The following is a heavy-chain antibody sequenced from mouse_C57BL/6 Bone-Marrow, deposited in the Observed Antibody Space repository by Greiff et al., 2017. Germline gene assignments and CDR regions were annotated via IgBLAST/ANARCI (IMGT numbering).Heavy chain of an antibody. Sequence: QVQLQQSGPELVRPGASVKLSCTASGYTFTSYDIHWVKQRPGQGLEWIGWIYPRVGSTKYNAKFKGKATLTVDTSSSTAYMELHSLTSEDSAVYFCARYYYSNYGFSYWGRGTVVTVSA. CDR2: IYPRVGST. CDR1: GYTFTSYD. V-gene: IGHV1-85*01. J-gene: IGHJ3*01. D-gene: IGHD2-5*01. CDR3: ARYYYSNYGFSY.